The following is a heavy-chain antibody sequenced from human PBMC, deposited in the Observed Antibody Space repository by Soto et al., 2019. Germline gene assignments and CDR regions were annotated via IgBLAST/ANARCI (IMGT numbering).Heavy chain of an antibody. CDR3: AAGTLGAVWTPLDD. CDR2: VYYSGST. J-gene: IGHJ4*02. CDR1: GGSFSDNY. Sequence: PSETLSLYYDVSGGSFSDNYWTWIRQVPGKGLEWIGYVYYSGSTNYNPSLKSRVTISVDASKQQFSLKLTSVTAADTALYYCAAGTLGAVWTPLDDWGQGILVTVS. D-gene: IGHD3-16*01. V-gene: IGHV4-59*12.